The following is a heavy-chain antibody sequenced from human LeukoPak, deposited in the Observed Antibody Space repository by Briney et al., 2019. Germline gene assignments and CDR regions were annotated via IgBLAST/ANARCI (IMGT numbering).Heavy chain of an antibody. J-gene: IGHJ4*02. CDR1: GYTFTSYY. CDR3: ARDLKRGYSSGRYSWGTGSSNDY. D-gene: IGHD6-19*01. Sequence: GASVKVSCKASGYTFTSYYMHWVRQAPGQGLEWMGWISAYNGNTNYAQNLQGRVTMTTDTSTSTAYMELRSLRSDDTAVYYCARDLKRGYSSGRYSWGTGSSNDYWGQGTLVTVSS. V-gene: IGHV1-18*04. CDR2: ISAYNGNT.